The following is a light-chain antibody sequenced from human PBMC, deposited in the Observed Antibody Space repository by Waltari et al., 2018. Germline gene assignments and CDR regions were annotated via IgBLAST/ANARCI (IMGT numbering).Light chain of an antibody. CDR2: RNN. CDR1: SSNIGSNY. Sequence: QSVLTQPPSASGTPGQRVTISCSASSSNIGSNYVYWYQQLPGTAPKLLIYRNNQRPSGVPDRFSGSKSGTSASLAISGLRSEDEADYYCAAWDDSLRGPVFGGGTKLTVL. J-gene: IGLJ2*01. CDR3: AAWDDSLRGPV. V-gene: IGLV1-47*01.